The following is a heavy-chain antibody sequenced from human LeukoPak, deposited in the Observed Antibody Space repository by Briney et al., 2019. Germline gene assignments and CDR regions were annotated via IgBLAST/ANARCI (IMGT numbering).Heavy chain of an antibody. Sequence: PSETLSLTCTVSGGSISSYYWSWIRQPPGKGLEWIGYIYYSGSTNYNPSLKSRVTISVDTSKNQFSLKLSSVTAADTAVYYCARAGAGDFWSGYIRLYYMDVWGKGTTVTVSS. CDR1: GGSISSYY. CDR2: IYYSGST. J-gene: IGHJ6*03. D-gene: IGHD3-3*01. V-gene: IGHV4-59*01. CDR3: ARAGAGDFWSGYIRLYYMDV.